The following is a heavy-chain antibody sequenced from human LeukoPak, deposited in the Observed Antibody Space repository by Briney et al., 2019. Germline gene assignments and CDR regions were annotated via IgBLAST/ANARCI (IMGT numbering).Heavy chain of an antibody. CDR1: GGSISSSNW. V-gene: IGHV4-4*02. CDR2: IYPGRNN. CDR3: AAYNWNDRSFDY. Sequence: PSETLSLTCAVSGGSISSSNWWSWVRQSPGKGLEWIGEIYPGRNNNYNPSLKSRVTISVDKSKSQFSLSLSSVTAADTAVYYCAAYNWNDRSFDYWGQGTLVTVSS. D-gene: IGHD1-1*01. J-gene: IGHJ4*02.